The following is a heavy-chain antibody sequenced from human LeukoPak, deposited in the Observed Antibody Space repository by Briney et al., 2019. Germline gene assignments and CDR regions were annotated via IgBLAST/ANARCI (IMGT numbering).Heavy chain of an antibody. V-gene: IGHV1-18*01. D-gene: IGHD3-3*01. Sequence: ASVKVSCKASGYTFTSYGISWVRQAPGQGLEWMGWISAYNGNTNYAQKLQGRVTMTTDTSTSTAYMELRSLRSDDTAVYYCARAGFLEWSLSQIDYWGQGTLVTVSS. CDR1: GYTFTSYG. J-gene: IGHJ4*02. CDR2: ISAYNGNT. CDR3: ARAGFLEWSLSQIDY.